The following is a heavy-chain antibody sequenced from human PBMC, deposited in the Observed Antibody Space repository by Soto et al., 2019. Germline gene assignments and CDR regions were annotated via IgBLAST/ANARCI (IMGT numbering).Heavy chain of an antibody. CDR1: GFTFSDYY. CDR2: ISSSGSTI. D-gene: IGHD6-19*01. V-gene: IGHV3-11*01. Sequence: GSLRLSCAASGFTFSDYYMSWIRQTPGKGLEWVSYISSSGSTIYYADSVKGRFTISRDNAKNSLYLQMNSLRAEDTAVYYCARDQDSSGWPTPFDYWGQGTLVTVSS. CDR3: ARDQDSSGWPTPFDY. J-gene: IGHJ4*02.